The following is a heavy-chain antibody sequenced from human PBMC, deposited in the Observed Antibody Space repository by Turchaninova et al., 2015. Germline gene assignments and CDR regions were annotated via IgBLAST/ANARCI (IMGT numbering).Heavy chain of an antibody. CDR1: GFSLTSSAVG. V-gene: IGHV2-5*02. CDR2: GYWDDEK. D-gene: IGHD4-17*01. Sequence: QITLKESGPTLVKPTQTLTLTCTFSGFSLTSSAVGVGWIRQPPGKALEWLALGYWDDEKRYSPSLKSRLTIIRDTSRNQVVLTMTNVDPVDTATYSCARTSTVTTWKAFDYWGQGILVTVSS. CDR3: ARTSTVTTWKAFDY. J-gene: IGHJ4*02.